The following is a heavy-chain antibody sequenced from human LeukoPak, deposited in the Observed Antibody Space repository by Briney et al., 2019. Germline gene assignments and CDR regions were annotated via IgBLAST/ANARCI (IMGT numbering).Heavy chain of an antibody. J-gene: IGHJ4*02. CDR2: ISGSGGST. Sequence: PGGSLRLSCAGSGFTFSSYAMSWVRQAPGKGLEWVSAISGSGGSTYYVDSVKGRFTISRDNSKNTLYLQMNSLRAEDTAVYYCAKDLGGGYGEDWGQGTLVTVSS. V-gene: IGHV3-23*01. CDR1: GFTFSSYA. D-gene: IGHD4-17*01. CDR3: AKDLGGGYGED.